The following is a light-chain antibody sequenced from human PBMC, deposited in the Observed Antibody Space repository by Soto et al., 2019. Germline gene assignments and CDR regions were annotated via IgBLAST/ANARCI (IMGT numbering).Light chain of an antibody. V-gene: IGKV2-24*01. CDR3: MQATQFPRT. Sequence: DIVMTQTPLSSPVTLGQPASISCRSSQSLLHSDGNTYLSWLQQRPGQPPRLLIYEISKRFSGVPDRFSGSGAATDFTLEISRVEAEDVGIYYCMQATQFPRTFGPGTMVELK. CDR2: EIS. CDR1: QSLLHSDGNTY. J-gene: IGKJ1*01.